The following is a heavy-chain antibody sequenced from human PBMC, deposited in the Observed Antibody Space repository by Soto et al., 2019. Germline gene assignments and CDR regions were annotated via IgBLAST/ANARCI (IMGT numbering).Heavy chain of an antibody. CDR1: GFTFGDYA. D-gene: IGHD3-3*01. Sequence: GGSLRLSCTASGFTFGDYAMSWFRQAPGKGLEWVGFIRSKAYGGTTEYAASVKGRFTISRDDSKSIAYLQMNSLKTEDTAVYYCTLSILEWLSDNWFDPWGQGTLVTVSS. CDR3: TLSILEWLSDNWFDP. CDR2: IRSKAYGGTT. J-gene: IGHJ5*02. V-gene: IGHV3-49*03.